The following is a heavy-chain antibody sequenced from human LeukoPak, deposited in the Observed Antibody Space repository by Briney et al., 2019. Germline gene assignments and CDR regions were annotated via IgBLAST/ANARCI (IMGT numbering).Heavy chain of an antibody. V-gene: IGHV3-30*18. D-gene: IGHD4-17*01. J-gene: IGHJ5*02. CDR1: GFTFSSYG. CDR2: ISYDGSNK. Sequence: PGGSLRLSCAASGFTFSSYGMHWVRQAPGRGLEWVAVISYDGSNKYYADSVKGRFTISRDNSKNTLYLQMNSLRAEDTAVYYCAKDPGYGDSFPWFDPWGQGTLVTVSS. CDR3: AKDPGYGDSFPWFDP.